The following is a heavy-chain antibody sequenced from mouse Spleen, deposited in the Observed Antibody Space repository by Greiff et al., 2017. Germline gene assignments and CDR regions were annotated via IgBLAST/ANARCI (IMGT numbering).Heavy chain of an antibody. CDR1: GFTFSSYA. J-gene: IGHJ2*01. Sequence: EVKLVESGGGLVKPGGSLKLSCAASGFTFSSYAMSWVRQTPEKRLEWVATISDGGSYTYYPDNVKGRFTISRDNAKNNLYLQMSHLKSEDTAMYYSASSNWFDYWGQGTTLTVSS. D-gene: IGHD4-1*01. CDR3: ASSNWFDY. CDR2: ISDGGSYT. V-gene: IGHV5-4*03.